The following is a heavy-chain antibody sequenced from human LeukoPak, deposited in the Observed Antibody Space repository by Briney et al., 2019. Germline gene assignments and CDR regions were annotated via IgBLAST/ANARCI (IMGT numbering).Heavy chain of an antibody. CDR2: IYYSGST. J-gene: IGHJ3*02. CDR1: VGSISSYY. V-gene: IGHV4-59*01. CDR3: ARIDYYGSVDAFDI. Sequence: PSETLSLTCTVSVGSISSYYWSWIPQPPGKGLEWIGYIYYSGSTNYNPSLKSRVTISVETSKNQFSLKLSSVTAADTGVYYCARIDYYGSVDAFDIWGQGTMVTVSS. D-gene: IGHD3-10*01.